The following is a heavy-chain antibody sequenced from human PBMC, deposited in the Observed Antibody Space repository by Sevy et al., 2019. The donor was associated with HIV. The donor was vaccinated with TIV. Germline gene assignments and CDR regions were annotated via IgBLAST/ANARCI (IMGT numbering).Heavy chain of an antibody. CDR1: GFNFNDYG. CDR2: TWYDGINR. Sequence: SLRLSCAASGFNFNDYGMHWVRQAPGKGLEWVAVTWYDGINRFYGDSVKGRFTISRDNSKNTLYLQMDSLGVEDTAVYYCAIDNFLPIMVSMVRGALSFYFDYWGQGTLVTVSS. D-gene: IGHD3-10*01. J-gene: IGHJ4*02. CDR3: AIDNFLPIMVSMVRGALSFYFDY. V-gene: IGHV3-33*01.